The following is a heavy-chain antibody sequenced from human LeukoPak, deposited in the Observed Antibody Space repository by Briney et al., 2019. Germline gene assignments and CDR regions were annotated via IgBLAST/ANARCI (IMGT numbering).Heavy chain of an antibody. J-gene: IGHJ3*02. D-gene: IGHD3-9*01. Sequence: SATLSLTCTVSGGSISSYYWSWIRLPPGKGLEWIGYISKTGNTNYSPSLKSRVTILGDTSKNQFFLRLTSVTAADTAVYYCARARYVNSFYAFDIWGQGTMVTVSS. V-gene: IGHV4-59*01. CDR1: GGSISSYY. CDR2: ISKTGNT. CDR3: ARARYVNSFYAFDI.